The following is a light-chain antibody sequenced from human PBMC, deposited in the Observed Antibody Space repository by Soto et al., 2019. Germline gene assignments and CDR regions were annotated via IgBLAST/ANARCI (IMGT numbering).Light chain of an antibody. CDR2: GNT. V-gene: IGLV1-40*01. CDR1: SSNIGSTYD. Sequence: QAVVTQPPSVSGAPGQRVTISCTGSSSNIGSTYDVQWYQQLPGTAPKLLIHGNTDRPSGVPDRFSGSKSGTSASLAITGLQADDEDDYYCQSYDDSLSVHYVFGTGTKVTVL. CDR3: QSYDDSLSVHYV. J-gene: IGLJ1*01.